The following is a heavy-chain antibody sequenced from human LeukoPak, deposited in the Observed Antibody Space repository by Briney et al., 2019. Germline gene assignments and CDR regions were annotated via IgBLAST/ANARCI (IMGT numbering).Heavy chain of an antibody. D-gene: IGHD6-13*01. J-gene: IGHJ4*02. CDR3: AKTRPLDSSSWSHGDY. CDR1: GVTFDDYA. CDR2: ISGSGDST. Sequence: PGRSLRLSCAASGVTFDDYAMHWVRQAPGKGLEWVSGISGSGDSTYYGDSVKGRFTISRDNSKNTLYLQMNSLRAEDTAVYYCAKTRPLDSSSWSHGDYWGQGTLVTVSS. V-gene: IGHV3-23*01.